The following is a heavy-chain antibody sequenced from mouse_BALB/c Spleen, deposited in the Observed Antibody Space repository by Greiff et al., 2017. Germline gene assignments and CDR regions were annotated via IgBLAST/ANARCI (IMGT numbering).Heavy chain of an antibody. V-gene: IGHV3-6*02. CDR2: ISYDGSN. D-gene: IGHD2-3*01. J-gene: IGHJ3*01. CDR3: ARGDGYFAY. CDR1: GYSITSGYY. Sequence: EVQRVESGPGLVKPSQSLSLTCSVTGYSITSGYYWNWIRQFPGNKLEWMGYISYDGSNNYNPSLKNRISITRDTSKNQFFLKLNSVTTEDTATYYCARGDGYFAYWGQGTLVTVSA.